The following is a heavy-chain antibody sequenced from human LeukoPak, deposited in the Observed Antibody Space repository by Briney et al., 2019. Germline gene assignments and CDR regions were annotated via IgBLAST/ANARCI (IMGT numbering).Heavy chain of an antibody. CDR3: ARVGIVVVPAATASGGYFDL. Sequence: ASVKVSCKASGYTFTSYYMHWVRQAPGQGLEWMGWISAYNGNTNYAQKLQGRVTMTTDTSTSTAYMELRSLRSDDTAVYYCARVGIVVVPAATASGGYFDLWGRGTLVTVSS. V-gene: IGHV1-18*04. CDR1: GYTFTSYY. J-gene: IGHJ2*01. CDR2: ISAYNGNT. D-gene: IGHD2-2*01.